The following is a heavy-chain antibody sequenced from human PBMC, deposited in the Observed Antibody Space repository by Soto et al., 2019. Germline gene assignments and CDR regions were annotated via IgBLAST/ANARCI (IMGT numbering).Heavy chain of an antibody. D-gene: IGHD3-22*01. V-gene: IGHV3-33*01. J-gene: IGHJ6*02. CDR2: IWHDGSNK. CDR3: ARVYYYDSSGYYPNYYYYYGMDV. Sequence: QVQLVESGGGVVQPGRSLRLSCAASGFTFSSYGMHWVRQAPGKGLEWVAVIWHDGSNKYYADSVKGRFTISRDNSKNTLYLQMNSLRAEDTAVYYCARVYYYDSSGYYPNYYYYYGMDVWGQGTTVTVSS. CDR1: GFTFSSYG.